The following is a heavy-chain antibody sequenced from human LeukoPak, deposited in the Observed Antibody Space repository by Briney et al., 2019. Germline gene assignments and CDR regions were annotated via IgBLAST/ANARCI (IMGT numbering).Heavy chain of an antibody. D-gene: IGHD3-10*01. J-gene: IGHJ5*02. CDR1: GFTFSSYW. CDR3: ARERRFGELSP. V-gene: IGHV3-7*01. CDR2: IKQDGSEK. Sequence: GGSLRLSCAASGFTFSSYWMSWVRQAPGKGLEWVANIKQDGSEKYYVESVKGRFTISRDNPKHSLYLQTNSLRAEDTAVYYCARERRFGELSPWGQGTLVTVSS.